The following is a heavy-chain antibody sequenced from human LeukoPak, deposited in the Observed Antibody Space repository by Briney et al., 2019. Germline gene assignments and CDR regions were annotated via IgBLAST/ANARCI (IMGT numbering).Heavy chain of an antibody. D-gene: IGHD2-8*01. J-gene: IGHJ4*02. Sequence: PSETLSLTCAVYGGPFSGYYWSWIRQPPGKGLEWIGEINHSGSTNYNPSLKSRVTISVDTSKNQFSLKLSSVTAADTAVYYCARLGHALLKWGQGTLVTVSS. V-gene: IGHV4-34*01. CDR2: INHSGST. CDR3: ARLGHALLK. CDR1: GGPFSGYY.